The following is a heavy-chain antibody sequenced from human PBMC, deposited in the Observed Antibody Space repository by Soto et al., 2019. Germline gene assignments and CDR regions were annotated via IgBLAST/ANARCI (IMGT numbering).Heavy chain of an antibody. D-gene: IGHD3-10*01. CDR3: ASMIRGVVILH. CDR1: GDTFSNYA. V-gene: IGHV1-69*12. Sequence: QVQLVQSGAEVKKPGSSVKVSCKTSGDTFSNYAISWVRQDPGQGLEWMGGIIPMFGTANYAQNFQGRVTITADESSSTLYMDLSMLRSEDTAVYYCASMIRGVVILHWGQGTLVTVSS. CDR2: IIPMFGTA. J-gene: IGHJ4*02.